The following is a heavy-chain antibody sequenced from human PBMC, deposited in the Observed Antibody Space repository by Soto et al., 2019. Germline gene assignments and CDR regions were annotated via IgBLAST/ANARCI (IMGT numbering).Heavy chain of an antibody. Sequence: QITLKESGPTLVKPTQTLTLTCTFYGFSLTTSAVAVGWIRQPPGKALEWLAIIYGSDDKFYSPSLKSRLTXTXGTSTTQVVLTMTNMDPVDTATYYCARRYDPYYFDYWGQGTLVTVSS. CDR3: ARRYDPYYFDY. CDR2: IYGSDDK. CDR1: GFSLTTSAVA. D-gene: IGHD1-1*01. J-gene: IGHJ4*02. V-gene: IGHV2-5*01.